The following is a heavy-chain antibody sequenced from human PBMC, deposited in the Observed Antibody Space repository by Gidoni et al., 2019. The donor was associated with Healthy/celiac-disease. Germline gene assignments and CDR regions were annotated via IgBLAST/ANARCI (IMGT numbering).Heavy chain of an antibody. CDR3: ARGGGIYDSSGYPAIFDY. D-gene: IGHD3-22*01. Sequence: QVQLVESGGGVVQPGRSLRLSCAASGFTFSSYGMHWVRQAPGKGLEWVAVIWYDGSNKYYADSVKGRFTISRDNSKNTLYLQMNSLRAEDTAVYYCARGGGIYDSSGYPAIFDYWGQGTLGHRLL. CDR2: IWYDGSNK. J-gene: IGHJ4*02. V-gene: IGHV3-33*01. CDR1: GFTFSSYG.